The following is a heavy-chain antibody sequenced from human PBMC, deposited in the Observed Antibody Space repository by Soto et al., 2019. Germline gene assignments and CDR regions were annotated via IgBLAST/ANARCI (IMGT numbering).Heavy chain of an antibody. CDR2: IQDGGTT. D-gene: IGHD6-19*01. V-gene: IGHV4-39*01. CDR1: GGSITRNNHF. J-gene: IGHJ4*02. CDR3: ARLGSSGWYQGSYFDY. Sequence: QLQLQESGPGLVKASETLSLTCTVSGGSITRNNHFWGRNRQSPGKGLEWVGSIQDGGTTNYNPALTRRVIMWAETSKHRFSLMMHSVTAADTAVYYGARLGSSGWYQGSYFDYWGQGTLVNVS.